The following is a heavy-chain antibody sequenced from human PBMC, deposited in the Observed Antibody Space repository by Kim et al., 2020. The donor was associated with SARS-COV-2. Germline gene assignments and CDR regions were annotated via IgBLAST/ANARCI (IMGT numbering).Heavy chain of an antibody. CDR1: GFTFSSYA. CDR2: ISYDGSNK. V-gene: IGHV3-30-3*01. Sequence: PGGSLRLSCAASGFTFSSYAMHWVRQAPGKGLEWVAVISYDGSNKYYADSVKGRFTISRDNSKNTLYLQMNSLRAEDTAVYYCARDRYLYSSGWLDYWGQGTLVTVSS. D-gene: IGHD6-19*01. J-gene: IGHJ4*02. CDR3: ARDRYLYSSGWLDY.